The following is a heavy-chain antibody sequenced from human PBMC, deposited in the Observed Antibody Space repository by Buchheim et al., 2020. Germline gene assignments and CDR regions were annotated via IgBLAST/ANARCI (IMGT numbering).Heavy chain of an antibody. J-gene: IGHJ4*02. D-gene: IGHD1-7*01. V-gene: IGHV3-23*01. CDR1: GFTFSNYA. CDR2: ISGSGGST. CDR3: AKDFSERDDDITGTTTNDY. Sequence: EVQLLESGGGLVQPGGSLRLSCAASGFTFSNYAMSWVRQAPGKGLEWVSAISGSGGSTYYADSVKGRFTISRDNSKNTLYLQMNSLRAEDTAVYYCAKDFSERDDDITGTTTNDYWGQGTL.